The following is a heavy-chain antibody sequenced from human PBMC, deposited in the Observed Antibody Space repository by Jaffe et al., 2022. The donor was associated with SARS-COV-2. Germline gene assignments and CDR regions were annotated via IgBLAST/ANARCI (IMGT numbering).Heavy chain of an antibody. CDR1: GFTFSSYS. CDR2: ISNDGSWT. CDR3: VRNWQTDY. J-gene: IGHJ4*02. V-gene: IGHV3-30*09. Sequence: QVQLVESGGGVVQPGRSLTLSCAASGFTFSSYSMNWVRQTPGKGLEWVAVISNDGSWTNYADSVKGRCAISRDNSKNTVFLQMNSLSAEDTAVYYCVRNWQTDYWGQGTLVTVSS.